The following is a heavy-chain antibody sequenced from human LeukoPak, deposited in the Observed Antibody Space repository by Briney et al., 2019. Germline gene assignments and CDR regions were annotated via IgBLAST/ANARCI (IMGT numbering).Heavy chain of an antibody. CDR3: ARGGSSGWRTPNDDY. V-gene: IGHV1-18*04. CDR1: GYTFTSNG. Sequence: ASVKVSCKASGYTFTSNGISWVRQAPGQGLEWMGWISAYNGNTNYAQKFQGRVTMTTDTSTSTAYMELRSLKSDDTAVYYCARGGSSGWRTPNDDYWGQGTLVTVSS. D-gene: IGHD6-19*01. J-gene: IGHJ4*02. CDR2: ISAYNGNT.